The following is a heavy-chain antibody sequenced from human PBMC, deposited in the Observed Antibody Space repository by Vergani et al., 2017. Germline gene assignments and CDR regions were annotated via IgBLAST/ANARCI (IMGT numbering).Heavy chain of an antibody. CDR1: GDSIFSGNYY. CDR3: ARGSTHWCQGAFNI. CDR2: IYTTGNT. J-gene: IGHJ3*02. D-gene: IGHD2-8*02. V-gene: IGHV4-61*02. Sequence: QVQLQESGPGLVKPSQTLSLTCTVSGDSIFSGNYYWNWIRQPAEDELEWIGRIYTTGNTNYNPSLKSRVTISLDSSKNHFSLRLTSVTAADTAVYFCARGSTHWCQGAFNIWGQGTMVTVSS.